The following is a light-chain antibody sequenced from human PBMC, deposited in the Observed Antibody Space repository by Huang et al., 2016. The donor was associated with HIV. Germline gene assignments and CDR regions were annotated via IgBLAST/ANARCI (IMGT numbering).Light chain of an antibody. CDR2: DAS. V-gene: IGKV3-11*01. Sequence: ETVLTQSPATLSLSPGERATLACRARQSVSSYLAWYQQKPGQAPRLLIYDASDRATGSPARFSGSGSGTDFTLTISSLEPEDFAVYYCQQRSNWLTFGGGTKVEI. J-gene: IGKJ4*01. CDR3: QQRSNWLT. CDR1: QSVSSY.